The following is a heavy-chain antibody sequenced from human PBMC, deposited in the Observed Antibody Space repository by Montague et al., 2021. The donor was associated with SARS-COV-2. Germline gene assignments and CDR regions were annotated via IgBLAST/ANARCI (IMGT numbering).Heavy chain of an antibody. Sequence: TLSLTCTVSGGSIRSCSYYWSWIRQPAGKGLEWIGRIYSSGSTNYNPSLKSRVTMSVDTSKNQFSLKVSSVTAADTAVYYCARDFGDHSYYYGLDVRGQGTIVTVSS. CDR1: GGSIRSCSYY. V-gene: IGHV4-61*02. J-gene: IGHJ6*02. CDR3: ARDFGDHSYYYGLDV. D-gene: IGHD4-17*01. CDR2: IYSSGST.